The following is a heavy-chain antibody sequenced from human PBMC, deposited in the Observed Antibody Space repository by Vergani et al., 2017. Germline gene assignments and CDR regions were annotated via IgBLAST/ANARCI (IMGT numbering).Heavy chain of an antibody. CDR3: ARKVEVAAAVGWFDP. CDR1: GGPFSSYA. CDR2: IIPIFGTA. Sequence: QVQLVQSGAEVKKPGSSVKVSCKASGGPFSSYAISWLRQAPGQGLEWMGGIIPIFGTANYAQKFQGRVTITADESTSTAYMELSSLRSEDTAVYYCARKVEVAAAVGWFDPWGQGTLVTVSS. V-gene: IGHV1-69*01. J-gene: IGHJ5*02. D-gene: IGHD6-13*01.